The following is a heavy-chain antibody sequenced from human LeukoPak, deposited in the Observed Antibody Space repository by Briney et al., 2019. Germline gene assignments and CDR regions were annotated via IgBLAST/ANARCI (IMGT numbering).Heavy chain of an antibody. V-gene: IGHV1-69*05. CDR3: ARSGAGTTVGYNWFDP. J-gene: IGHJ5*02. D-gene: IGHD1-1*01. CDR2: IIPMLRTT. CDR1: GGTLNSYS. Sequence: ASVKVSCKASGGTLNSYSISWVRQAPGQGLNWMGRIIPMLRTTNYAQEFKGRVTITMDGSTTTVYMELSSLRFEDTAIYYCARSGAGTTVGYNWFDPWGQGTLVTVSS.